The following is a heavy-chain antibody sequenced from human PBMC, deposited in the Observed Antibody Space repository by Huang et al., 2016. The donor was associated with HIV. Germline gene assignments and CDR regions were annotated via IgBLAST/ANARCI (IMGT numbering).Heavy chain of an antibody. Sequence: EVQLVQSGAEVKKPGESLKISCKGSGYSFTSYWSGWVRQIHGKGLEWRVLIYPCDSETSYSPSVQGQVTISADRSISTAYLQWSSLKAADTAMYYCARRGYHSSGWYRGHYYYYGMDVWGQGTTVTVSS. V-gene: IGHV5-51*01. J-gene: IGHJ6*02. CDR1: GYSFTSYW. D-gene: IGHD6-19*01. CDR3: ARRGYHSSGWYRGHYYYYGMDV. CDR2: IYPCDSET.